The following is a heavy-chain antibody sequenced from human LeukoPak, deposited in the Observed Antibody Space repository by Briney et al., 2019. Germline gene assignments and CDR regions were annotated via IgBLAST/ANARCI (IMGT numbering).Heavy chain of an antibody. J-gene: IGHJ4*02. CDR2: VNPNSGGT. CDR3: ARVPYYDILTGYNYYFDY. CDR1: GYTFTGYY. D-gene: IGHD3-9*01. Sequence: ASVKVSCKASGYTFTGYYMHWVRQAPGQGLEWMGRVNPNSGGTNYAQKFQGRVTMTRGTSISTAYMELSRLRSDDTAVYYCARVPYYDILTGYNYYFDYWGQGTLVTVSS. V-gene: IGHV1-2*06.